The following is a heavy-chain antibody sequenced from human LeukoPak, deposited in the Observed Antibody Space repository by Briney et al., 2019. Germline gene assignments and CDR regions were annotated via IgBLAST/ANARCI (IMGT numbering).Heavy chain of an antibody. D-gene: IGHD2-15*01. CDR1: GYSFTSYW. J-gene: IGHJ4*02. Sequence: GESLKISCKGSGYSFTSYWIGWVRQMPGKGLEWMGIIYPGDSDTRYSPSFQGQETISADKSISTAYLQWSSLKASDTAMYYCARPTSYCSGGSCYSELGYDYWGQGTLVTVSS. V-gene: IGHV5-51*01. CDR2: IYPGDSDT. CDR3: ARPTSYCSGGSCYSELGYDY.